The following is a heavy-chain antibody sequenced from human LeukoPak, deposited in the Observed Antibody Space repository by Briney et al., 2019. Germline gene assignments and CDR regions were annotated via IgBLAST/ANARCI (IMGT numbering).Heavy chain of an antibody. D-gene: IGHD2-2*01. J-gene: IGHJ6*02. V-gene: IGHV3-11*04. Sequence: GGSLRLSCAASGFTFSDYYMSWIRQPPGKGLEWVSYISNSDNSIYYADSVKGRFTISRDNAKNSLYLQMNSLRAEDTAVYYCARLGTIPAALDVWGQGTSVTVSS. CDR3: ARLGTIPAALDV. CDR2: ISNSDNSI. CDR1: GFTFSDYY.